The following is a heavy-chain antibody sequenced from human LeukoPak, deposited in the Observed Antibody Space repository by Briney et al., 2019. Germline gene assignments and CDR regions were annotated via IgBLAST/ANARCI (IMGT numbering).Heavy chain of an antibody. CDR3: ARLTGLSYMDV. D-gene: IGHD3-10*01. CDR2: LFPSGNT. J-gene: IGHJ6*03. CDR1: GDSFSGYH. Sequence: SETLSLTCTVSGDSFSGYHWNWIRQPPGKGLEWIRYLFPSGNTNYNPSLKSRVTISADTSKNHLSLKLSSVTAADTAVYYCARLTGLSYMDVWGKGTTVTVSS. V-gene: IGHV4-4*09.